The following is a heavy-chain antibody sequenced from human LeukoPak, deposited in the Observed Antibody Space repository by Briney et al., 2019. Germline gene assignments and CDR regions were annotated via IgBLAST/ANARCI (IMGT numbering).Heavy chain of an antibody. CDR2: INHSGST. Sequence: SETLSLTCAVYGGSFSGYYWSWIRQPPGKGLEWIGEINHSGSTNYNPSLKSRDTISVDTSKNQFSLKLSSVTAADTAVYYCARALPYYDILTGYPNAFDIWGQGTMVIVSS. CDR1: GGSFSGYY. J-gene: IGHJ3*02. V-gene: IGHV4-34*01. CDR3: ARALPYYDILTGYPNAFDI. D-gene: IGHD3-9*01.